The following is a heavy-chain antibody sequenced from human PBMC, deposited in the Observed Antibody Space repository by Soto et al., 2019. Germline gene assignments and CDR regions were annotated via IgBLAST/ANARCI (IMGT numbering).Heavy chain of an antibody. CDR2: ISGSGGST. Sequence: GWSLRLSCAASGDTFRSYAMSWVRPAPGNGLEGVSAISGSGGSTYYADSVKGRFTISRDNSKNTLYLQMNSLRAEDTAVYYCAKARAQYYDFWSGYPVDYWGQGT. CDR1: GDTFRSYA. J-gene: IGHJ4*02. V-gene: IGHV3-23*01. CDR3: AKARAQYYDFWSGYPVDY. D-gene: IGHD3-3*01.